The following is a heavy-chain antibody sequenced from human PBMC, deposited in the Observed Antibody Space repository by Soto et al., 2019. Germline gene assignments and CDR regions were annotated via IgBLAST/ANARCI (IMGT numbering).Heavy chain of an antibody. Sequence: ASVKVSCKASGYTFTSYYMHWVRQAPGQGLEWMGIINPSGGSTSYAQKFQGRVTMTRDTSTSTVYMELSSLRSEDTAVYYCARVGAGMATIPDAFDIWGQGTMVTVSS. CDR1: GYTFTSYY. J-gene: IGHJ3*02. CDR3: ARVGAGMATIPDAFDI. V-gene: IGHV1-46*01. CDR2: INPSGGST. D-gene: IGHD5-12*01.